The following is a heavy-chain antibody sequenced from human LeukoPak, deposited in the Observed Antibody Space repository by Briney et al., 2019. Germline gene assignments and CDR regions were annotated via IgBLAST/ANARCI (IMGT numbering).Heavy chain of an antibody. CDR2: IIPIFGTT. CDR3: AAFSPWTGYYSSYYFDF. J-gene: IGHJ4*02. D-gene: IGHD3/OR15-3a*01. V-gene: IGHV1-69*05. Sequence: RASVKVSCKASGGTVRRFGISWVRQAPGQGLEWMGGIIPIFGTTSYAQKFQGRVTITRDMSTSTAYMELSSLRSEDTAVYYCAAFSPWTGYYSSYYFDFWGQGTLVTVSS. CDR1: GGTVRRFG.